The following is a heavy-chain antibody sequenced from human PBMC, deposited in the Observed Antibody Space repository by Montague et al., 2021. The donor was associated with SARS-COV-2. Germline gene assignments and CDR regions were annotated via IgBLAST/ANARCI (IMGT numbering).Heavy chain of an antibody. CDR1: GGSFSGYY. V-gene: IGHV4-34*01. Sequence: SETLSLTCAVYGGSFSGYYWIWIRQPPGKGLEWIGEINHSGSTNYNPSLKSRVTIIVDTSKSQFSLKLSSVTAADKAVYYCANGSGCSGGSCYSEWDPQYNYGTDVRGQRHTVTVYS. CDR3: ANGSGCSGGSCYSEWDPQYNYGTDV. J-gene: IGHJ6*02. CDR2: INHSGST. D-gene: IGHD2-15*01.